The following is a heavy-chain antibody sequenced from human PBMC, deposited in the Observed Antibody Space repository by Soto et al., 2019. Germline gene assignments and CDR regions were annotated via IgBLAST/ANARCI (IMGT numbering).Heavy chain of an antibody. V-gene: IGHV4-59*01. CDR2: ISYTVDA. J-gene: IGHJ4*02. D-gene: IGHD5-18*01. Sequence: SETLSLTCSVSAGSISRYYWGWARQSPGEGLEWIAHISYTVDASYNPSLRSRVTISLDTSKNQIALRLMSVTAADTAVYYCVGSLMSRAMESFDYWGQGTLVTVS. CDR3: VGSLMSRAMESFDY. CDR1: AGSISRYY.